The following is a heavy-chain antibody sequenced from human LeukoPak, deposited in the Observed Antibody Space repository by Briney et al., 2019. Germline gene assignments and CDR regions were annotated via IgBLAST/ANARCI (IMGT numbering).Heavy chain of an antibody. Sequence: PGGSLRLSCAASGFTFSSYGMNWVRPAPGKGLEWVSFISSSSSYINYADSVKGRFTISRDNAKKSLYLQMNSLRAEDTAVYYCARLCIVGTKSAFDIWGQGTMVTVSS. J-gene: IGHJ3*02. CDR1: GFTFSSYG. CDR3: ARLCIVGTKSAFDI. V-gene: IGHV3-21*01. D-gene: IGHD1-26*01. CDR2: ISSSSSYI.